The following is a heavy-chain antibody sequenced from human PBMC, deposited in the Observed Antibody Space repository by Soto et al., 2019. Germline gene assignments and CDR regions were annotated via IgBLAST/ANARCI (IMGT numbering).Heavy chain of an antibody. CDR3: ARGRYLDSSDYWVANLPFDH. CDR1: GFTFSSYA. Sequence: PGGSLRLSCAASGFTFSSYAMHWVRQAPGKGLEWVAVISYDGSNKYYADSVKGRFTISRDNSKNTLYLQMNNLRDEDTALHYCARGRYLDSSDYWVANLPFDHWGLGTLVTVSS. D-gene: IGHD3-22*01. J-gene: IGHJ4*02. V-gene: IGHV3-30-3*01. CDR2: ISYDGSNK.